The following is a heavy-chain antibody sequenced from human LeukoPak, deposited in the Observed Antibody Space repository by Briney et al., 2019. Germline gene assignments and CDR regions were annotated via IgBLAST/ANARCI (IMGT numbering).Heavy chain of an antibody. J-gene: IGHJ4*02. CDR3: ARQDEGSVVRGVIIDY. Sequence: GESLKISRKGSGYSFSSYWIGWVRQMPGKGLEWMGIIYPGDSDTRYSPSFQGQVTISADKSISTAYLQWSSLKASDTAIYYCARQDEGSVVRGVIIDYWGQGTLVTVSS. CDR1: GYSFSSYW. D-gene: IGHD3-10*01. CDR2: IYPGDSDT. V-gene: IGHV5-51*01.